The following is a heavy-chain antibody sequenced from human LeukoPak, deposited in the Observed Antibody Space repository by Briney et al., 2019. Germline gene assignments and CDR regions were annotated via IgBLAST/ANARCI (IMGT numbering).Heavy chain of an antibody. CDR3: ASTQWFGELLPFDY. D-gene: IGHD3-10*01. J-gene: IGHJ4*02. Sequence: GGSLRLSCAASGFTFSSYSMSWVRQAPGKGLEWISYISSSGSATSHADSVKGRFTISRDSAKNSLYLQMNSLRDEDTAVYYCASTQWFGELLPFDYWGQGTLVTVSS. CDR1: GFTFSSYS. CDR2: ISSSGSAT. V-gene: IGHV3-48*02.